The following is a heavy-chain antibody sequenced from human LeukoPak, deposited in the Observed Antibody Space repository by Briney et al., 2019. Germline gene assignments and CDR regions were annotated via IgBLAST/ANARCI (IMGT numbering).Heavy chain of an antibody. CDR3: ARVYSSGWTVDY. D-gene: IGHD6-19*01. CDR2: INPNSGGT. CDR1: GYTFTGYY. V-gene: IGHV1-2*02. Sequence: ASVKVSCKASGYTFTGYYMHWVRQAPGQGLEWMGWINPNSGGTNYAQKFQGRVTMTRDTSISTAYMELSRLRSDETAVYYCARVYSSGWTVDYGGQGTLVTVSS. J-gene: IGHJ4*02.